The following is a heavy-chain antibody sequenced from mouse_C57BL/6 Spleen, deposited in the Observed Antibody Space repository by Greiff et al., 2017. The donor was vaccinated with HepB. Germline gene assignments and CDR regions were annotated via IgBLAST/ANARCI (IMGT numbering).Heavy chain of an antibody. V-gene: IGHV5-12*01. Sequence: DVKLVESGGGLVQPGGSLKLSCAASGFTFSDYYMYWVRQTPEKRLEWVAYISNGGGSTYYPDTVKGRFTISRDNAKNTLYLQMSRLKSEDTAMYYCARRGSSPYYAMDYWGQGTSVTVSS. CDR1: GFTFSDYY. D-gene: IGHD1-1*01. CDR3: ARRGSSPYYAMDY. J-gene: IGHJ4*01. CDR2: ISNGGGST.